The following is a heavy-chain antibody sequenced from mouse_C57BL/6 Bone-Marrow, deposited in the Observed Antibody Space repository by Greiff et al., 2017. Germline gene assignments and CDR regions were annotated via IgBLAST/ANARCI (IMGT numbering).Heavy chain of an antibody. CDR2: IDPENGDT. D-gene: IGHD1-1*01. CDR3: TPYYCGSSYGYFDV. V-gene: IGHV14-4*01. CDR1: GFNIKDDY. J-gene: IGHJ1*03. Sequence: VQLQQSGAELVRPGASVKLSCTASGFNIKDDYMHWVKQRPEQGLEWIGWIDPENGDTEYASKFQGKATITADTSSNTAYLQLSSLTSEDTAVYYCTPYYCGSSYGYFDVWGTGTTVTVSA.